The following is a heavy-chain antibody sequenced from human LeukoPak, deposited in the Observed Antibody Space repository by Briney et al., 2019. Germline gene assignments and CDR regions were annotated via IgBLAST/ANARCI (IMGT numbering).Heavy chain of an antibody. CDR2: ISSRGSSI. CDR1: GFTFSSYA. V-gene: IGHV3-48*03. D-gene: IGHD6-13*01. Sequence: GGSLRLSCAASGFTFSSYAMHWVRQAPGKELEWVSYISSRGSSIYYADSVKGRFTISRDNAKNSLYLQMSSLRVEDTAVYYCARGAAGGDFDYWGQGTLVTVSS. J-gene: IGHJ4*02. CDR3: ARGAAGGDFDY.